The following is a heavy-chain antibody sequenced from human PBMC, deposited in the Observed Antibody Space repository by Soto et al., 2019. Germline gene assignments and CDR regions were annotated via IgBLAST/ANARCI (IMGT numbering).Heavy chain of an antibody. CDR3: ARAYGGFDNGLDV. Sequence: SETLSLTCAVSGGSISSGGSSWSWVRQPPGKGLEWIGYIYPSGSAYYNTSLKSRVTLSVDTSKNQFSLKLRSVTAADTAVYYCARAYGGFDNGLDVRGQGTAVTVSS. V-gene: IGHV4-30-2*01. J-gene: IGHJ6*02. CDR1: GGSISSGGSS. CDR2: IYPSGSA. D-gene: IGHD5-12*01.